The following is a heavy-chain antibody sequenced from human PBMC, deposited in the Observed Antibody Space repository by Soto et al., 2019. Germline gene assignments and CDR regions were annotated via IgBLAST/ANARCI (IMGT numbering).Heavy chain of an antibody. CDR2: IYYSGST. J-gene: IGHJ5*02. CDR3: ARDRYYYGSGSYPQENWFDP. Sequence: PSETLSLTCTVSGGSISSGDYYWSWIRQPPGKGLEWIGYIYYSGSTYYNPSLKSRVTISVDTSKNQFSLKLSPVTAADTAVYYCARDRYYYGSGSYPQENWFDPWGQGTLVTVSS. D-gene: IGHD3-10*01. CDR1: GGSISSGDYY. V-gene: IGHV4-30-4*01.